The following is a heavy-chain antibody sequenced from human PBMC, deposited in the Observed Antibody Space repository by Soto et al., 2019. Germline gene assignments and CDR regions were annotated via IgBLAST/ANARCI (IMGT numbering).Heavy chain of an antibody. Sequence: QVQLVQSGAEVKKPESSVKVSCKAPGGTFSTYAISWVRQAPGQGLEWMGGIIPMFGTANYEQRFQDRVTITANKSTNTVYMELRSLRSEDTAVYFCASGIQLWLRRINNGYSGWGQGTLVTVSS. J-gene: IGHJ4*02. D-gene: IGHD5-18*01. CDR2: IIPMFGTA. CDR3: ASGIQLWLRRINNGYSG. V-gene: IGHV1-69*14. CDR1: GGTFSTYA.